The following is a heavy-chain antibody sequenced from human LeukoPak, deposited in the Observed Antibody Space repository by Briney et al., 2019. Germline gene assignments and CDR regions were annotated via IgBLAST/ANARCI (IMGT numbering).Heavy chain of an antibody. J-gene: IGHJ6*02. CDR2: INHSGST. Sequence: PSETLSLTCAVYGGSFSGYYWSWIRQPPGKGLEWIGEINHSGSTNYNPSLKSRVTISVDTSKNQFSLKLSSVTAADTAVYYCARMRRTHYYDSSGSITPLYYYYGMDVWGRGTTVTVSS. V-gene: IGHV4-34*01. CDR1: GGSFSGYY. CDR3: ARMRRTHYYDSSGSITPLYYYYGMDV. D-gene: IGHD3-22*01.